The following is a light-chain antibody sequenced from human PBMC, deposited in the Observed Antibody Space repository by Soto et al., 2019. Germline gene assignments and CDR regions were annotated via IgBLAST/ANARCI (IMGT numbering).Light chain of an antibody. J-gene: IGKJ1*01. Sequence: DIVMTQSPATLSVSPGERATLSCRASQSVSSNLAWYQQKPGQAPRRLIYGASTRATGIPARFSGSGSGTEFTLTISSLQSEDFAVYYCQQYNDWPLTFGQGTKVEIK. CDR1: QSVSSN. CDR3: QQYNDWPLT. V-gene: IGKV3-15*01. CDR2: GAS.